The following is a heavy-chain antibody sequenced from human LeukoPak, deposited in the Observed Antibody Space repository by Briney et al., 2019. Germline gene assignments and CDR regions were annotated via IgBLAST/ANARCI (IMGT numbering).Heavy chain of an antibody. CDR3: ARVRGDYYYYGMDV. J-gene: IGHJ6*02. CDR1: GGSISSGDYY. CDR2: IYYSGST. V-gene: IGHV4-30-4*01. Sequence: SETLPLTCTVSGGSISSGDYYWSWVRQPPGKGLEWIGYIYYSGSTYYNPSLKSRVTISVDTSKNQFSLKLSSVTAADTAVYYCARVRGDYYYYGMDVWGQGTTVTVSS.